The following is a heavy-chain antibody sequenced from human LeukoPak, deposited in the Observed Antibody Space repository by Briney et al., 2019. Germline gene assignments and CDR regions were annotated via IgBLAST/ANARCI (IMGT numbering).Heavy chain of an antibody. V-gene: IGHV4-59*01. CDR2: IYHRGSA. CDR3: ARDLRAVAATGWFDP. CDR1: GGSISSYY. D-gene: IGHD2-15*01. Sequence: SETLSLTCTVSGGSISSYYWTWIRQPPGKGLEWIGYIYHRGSANYNPSLKSRVTISVDTSKNQFSLTLSSVTAADAAVYYCARDLRAVAATGWFDPWGQGTLVTVSS. J-gene: IGHJ5*02.